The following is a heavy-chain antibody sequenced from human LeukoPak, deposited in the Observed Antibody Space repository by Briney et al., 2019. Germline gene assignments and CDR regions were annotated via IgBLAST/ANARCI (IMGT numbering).Heavy chain of an antibody. CDR2: IRQDGGEK. Sequence: PGGSLRLSCAVSGFTFTDYWMNWVRQAPGKGLEWVASIRQDGGEKYYVDSVKGRFTVSRDNSKNTLYLQMNSLRAEDTAVYYCAKDRDGSYDRGPRDAFDIWGQGTMVTVSS. V-gene: IGHV3-7*01. CDR3: AKDRDGSYDRGPRDAFDI. D-gene: IGHD1-26*01. J-gene: IGHJ3*02. CDR1: GFTFTDYW.